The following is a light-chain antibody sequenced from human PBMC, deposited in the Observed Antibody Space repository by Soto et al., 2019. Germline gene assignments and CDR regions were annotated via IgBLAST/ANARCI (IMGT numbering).Light chain of an antibody. V-gene: IGLV2-11*01. CDR3: CSYAGSYTGV. CDR1: STDVGDYNF. CDR2: DVS. J-gene: IGLJ3*02. Sequence: QSALTQPRSVSGSPGQSVTISCTGTSTDVGDYNFVSWYQQHPGKAPKLLIYDVSARPSGVPDRFSGSKSGNTASLTISGLQAEDEADYYCCSYAGSYTGVFGGGTKVTVL.